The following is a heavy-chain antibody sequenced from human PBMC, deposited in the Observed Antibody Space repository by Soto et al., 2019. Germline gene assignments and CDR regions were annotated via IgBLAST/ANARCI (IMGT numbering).Heavy chain of an antibody. J-gene: IGHJ4*02. CDR3: ARGGYFDSSNYLAY. V-gene: IGHV1-3*01. CDR2: INPGNGNT. D-gene: IGHD3-22*01. Sequence: ASVKVSCKASGYTFTSYGMNWVRQAPGRGLEWMGWINPGNGNTKYSQKFQGRVIIERXTXXSXXXMXLXXLRXEXTAVYYCARGGYFDSSNYLAYWGLGTLVTVSS. CDR1: GYTFTSYG.